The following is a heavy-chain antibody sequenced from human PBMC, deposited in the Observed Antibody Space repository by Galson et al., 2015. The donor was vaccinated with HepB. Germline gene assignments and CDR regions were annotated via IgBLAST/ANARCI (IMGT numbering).Heavy chain of an antibody. J-gene: IGHJ4*02. CDR2: IVVGSGKT. Sequence: SVKVSCKAPGFTFTRSAMQWVRQARGQRLEWIGWIVVGSGKTNYAQNFQERVTISRDMSTSTAYMELSSLRSEDTAVYYCAASLDCSGGTCYRPGDFWGQGTLVTVPS. V-gene: IGHV1-58*02. D-gene: IGHD2-15*01. CDR3: AASLDCSGGTCYRPGDF. CDR1: GFTFTRSA.